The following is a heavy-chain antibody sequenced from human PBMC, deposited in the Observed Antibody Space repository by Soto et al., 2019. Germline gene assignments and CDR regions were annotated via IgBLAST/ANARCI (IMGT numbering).Heavy chain of an antibody. V-gene: IGHV3-48*02. CDR3: ARDWYSMGGLDA. D-gene: IGHD2-21*01. Sequence: GGSLRLSCATSGFTFTTYSMNWVRQAPGKGLEWISYIDRSSSTIYYADSVRGRFTISRDNAKNSLHLQMDSLRDEDTAVYYCARDWYSMGGLDAWGQGTTVTVS. CDR1: GFTFTTYS. CDR2: IDRSSSTI. J-gene: IGHJ6*02.